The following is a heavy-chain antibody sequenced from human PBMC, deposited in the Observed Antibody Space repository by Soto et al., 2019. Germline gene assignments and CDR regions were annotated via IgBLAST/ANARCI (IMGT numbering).Heavy chain of an antibody. D-gene: IGHD3-16*01. CDR3: VRLLFV. CDR1: GDSISSSCCY. CDR2: VSYTGAS. J-gene: IGHJ4*02. Sequence: SETLSLPCTCSGDSISSSCCYLGWIRQPPGKGLAWIGSVSYTGASYYSPSLKSRISISLDTSKNQFSLRLSSVTAADTAVYYWVRLLFVWGQGNSVTVSS. V-gene: IGHV4-39*01.